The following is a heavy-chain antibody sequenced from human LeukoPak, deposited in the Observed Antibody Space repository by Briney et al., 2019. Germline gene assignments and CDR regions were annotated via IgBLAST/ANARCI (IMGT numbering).Heavy chain of an antibody. V-gene: IGHV3-30-3*01. CDR1: GFTFSSYA. D-gene: IGHD6-19*01. J-gene: IGHJ3*02. Sequence: GTSLRLSCAASGFTFSSYAIHWVRQAPGKGLEWVAIISYDGSNKYYADSVKGRFTISRDNSKNTLYLQMNSLRAEDTAVYYCARVAVAGSNVADALDIWGQGTMVTVSS. CDR2: ISYDGSNK. CDR3: ARVAVAGSNVADALDI.